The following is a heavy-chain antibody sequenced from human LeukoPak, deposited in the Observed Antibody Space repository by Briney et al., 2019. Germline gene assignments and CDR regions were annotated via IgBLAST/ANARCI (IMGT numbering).Heavy chain of an antibody. Sequence: GSLRLSCAASGFTVSSNYMSWVRQPPGKGLEWIGEINHSGSTNYNPSLKSRVTISVDTSKNQFSLKLSSVTAADTAVYYCARESAHRDFDYWGQGTLVTVSS. CDR1: GFTVSSNY. CDR3: ARESAHRDFDY. V-gene: IGHV4-34*01. J-gene: IGHJ4*02. CDR2: INHSGST.